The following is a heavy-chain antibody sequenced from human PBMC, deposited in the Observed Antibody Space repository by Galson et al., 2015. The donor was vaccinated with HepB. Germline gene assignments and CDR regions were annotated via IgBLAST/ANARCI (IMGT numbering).Heavy chain of an antibody. CDR2: IWYDGSNK. J-gene: IGHJ4*02. Sequence: SLRLSCAASGFTFSSYGMHWVRQAPGKGLEWVAVIWYDGSNKYYADSVKGRFTISRDNSKNTLYLQMNSLRAEDTAVYYCARADGWELPRNYFDYWGQGTLVTVSS. CDR3: ARADGWELPRNYFDY. D-gene: IGHD1-26*01. V-gene: IGHV3-33*08. CDR1: GFTFSSYG.